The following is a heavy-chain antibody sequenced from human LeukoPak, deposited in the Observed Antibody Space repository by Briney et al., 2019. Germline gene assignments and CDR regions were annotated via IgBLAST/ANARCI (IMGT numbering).Heavy chain of an antibody. V-gene: IGHV4-4*07. J-gene: IGHJ5*02. CDR2: IYTSGST. CDR1: GGSISSYY. CDR3: ARDGGIATDNWFDP. Sequence: PSETLSLTCTVSGGSISSYYWSWIRQPAGKGLEWIGRIYTSGSTNYNPSLKSRVTMSVDTSKNQSSLKLSSVTAADTAVYYCARDGGIATDNWFDPWGQGTLVTVSS. D-gene: IGHD2-15*01.